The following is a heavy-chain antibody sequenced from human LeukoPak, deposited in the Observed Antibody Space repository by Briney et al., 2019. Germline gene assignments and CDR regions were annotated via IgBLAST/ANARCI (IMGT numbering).Heavy chain of an antibody. CDR1: GYSFTTYW. D-gene: IGHD6-19*01. CDR3: ARFSGRGWSIYYFDY. J-gene: IGHJ4*02. V-gene: IGHV5-51*01. CDR2: IYPADSST. Sequence: GESLKISCKASGYSFTTYWIGWVRQAPGKGLEWMGIIYPADSSTEYSPSFQGQVTISVDKSVNTAYLQWSRLKASDTATYYCARFSGRGWSIYYFDYWGQGTLVTVSS.